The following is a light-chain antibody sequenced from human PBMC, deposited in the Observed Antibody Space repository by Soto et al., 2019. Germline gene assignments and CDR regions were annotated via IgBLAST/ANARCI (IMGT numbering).Light chain of an antibody. CDR1: NSDVGAYNS. CDR3: SSFTRSNTVL. CDR2: EVA. Sequence: QSALTQPDSVSGSPGQSITISCTGTNSDVGAYNSVSWYQQYPGKAPKLIISEVANRPSGISNRFSGSKSANTASLTISGLQAEDAADYYCSSFTRSNTVLFGGGTKLTVL. V-gene: IGLV2-14*03. J-gene: IGLJ2*01.